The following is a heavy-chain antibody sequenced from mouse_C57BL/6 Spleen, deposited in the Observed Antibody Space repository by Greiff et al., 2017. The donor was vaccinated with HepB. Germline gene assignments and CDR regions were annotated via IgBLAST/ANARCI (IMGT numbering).Heavy chain of an antibody. D-gene: IGHD1-2*01. V-gene: IGHV1-61*01. Sequence: QVQLQQPGAELVRPGSSVKLSCKASGYTFTSYWMDWVKQRPGQGLEWIGNIYPSDSETHYNQKFKDKATLTVDKSSSTAYMQLSSLTSEDSAVYYCARHYTYYFDYWGQGTTLTVSS. CDR1: GYTFTSYW. CDR2: IYPSDSET. J-gene: IGHJ2*01. CDR3: ARHYTYYFDY.